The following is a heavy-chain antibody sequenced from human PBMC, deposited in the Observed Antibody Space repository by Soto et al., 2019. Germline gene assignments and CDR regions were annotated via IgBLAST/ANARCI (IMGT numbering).Heavy chain of an antibody. CDR2: ISADGSSS. Sequence: EVQLVESRGGLVQPGGSLRLSCAASGFTFGSYWMHWVRQAPGKGRVWVSRISADGSSSSYADSVKGRFTISRDNAKNTLYLQMDSLTTEDTAVYYCVRGAPFDYWGQGTLVTVSS. J-gene: IGHJ4*02. V-gene: IGHV3-74*01. CDR1: GFTFGSYW. CDR3: VRGAPFDY.